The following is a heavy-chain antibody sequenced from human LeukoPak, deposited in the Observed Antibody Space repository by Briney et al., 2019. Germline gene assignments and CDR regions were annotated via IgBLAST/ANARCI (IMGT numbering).Heavy chain of an antibody. D-gene: IGHD1-26*01. Sequence: PGGTLRLSCAASGFTFSSYGMSWVRQAPGKGLEWVSAISGSGGSTYYADSVKGRFTISRDNSKNTLYLQMNSLRAEDTAVYYCARHRPTSNDAFDIWGQGTMVTVSS. CDR3: ARHRPTSNDAFDI. J-gene: IGHJ3*02. CDR2: ISGSGGST. V-gene: IGHV3-23*01. CDR1: GFTFSSYG.